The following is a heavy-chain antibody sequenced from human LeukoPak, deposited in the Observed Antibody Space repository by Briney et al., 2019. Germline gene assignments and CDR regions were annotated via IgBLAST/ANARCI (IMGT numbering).Heavy chain of an antibody. CDR2: ISSNGGST. D-gene: IGHD3-22*01. J-gene: IGHJ3*02. CDR1: GFTFSSYA. CDR3: AKEPYYYDSSGYPSEGAFDI. Sequence: GGSLRLSCAASGFTFSSYAMHWVRQAPGKGLEYVSAISSNGGSTYYANSVKGRFTISRDNSKNTLYLQMGSLRAEDMAVYYCAKEPYYYDSSGYPSEGAFDIWGQGTMVTVSS. V-gene: IGHV3-64*01.